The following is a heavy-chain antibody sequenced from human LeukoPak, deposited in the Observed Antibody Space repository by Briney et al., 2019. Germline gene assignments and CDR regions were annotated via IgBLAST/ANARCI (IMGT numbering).Heavy chain of an antibody. CDR3: ARDRTVVTPGDAFDI. V-gene: IGHV3-11*05. J-gene: IGHJ3*02. Sequence: GGSLRLSCAASGFTFSDYYMSWIRQAPGKGLEWVSYISSSSSYTNYADSVKGRFTISRDNAKNSLYLQMNSLRAEDTAVYYCARDRTVVTPGDAFDIWGQGKMVTVSS. CDR2: ISSSSSYT. CDR1: GFTFSDYY. D-gene: IGHD4-23*01.